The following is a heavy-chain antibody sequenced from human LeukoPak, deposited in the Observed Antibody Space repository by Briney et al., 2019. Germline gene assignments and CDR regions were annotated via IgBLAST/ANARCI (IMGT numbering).Heavy chain of an antibody. V-gene: IGHV4-59*01. CDR3: VRGTYSSSEFDY. CDR1: GGSISSYY. Sequence: SETLSLTCTVSGGSISSYYWSWIRKPPGKGLEWIGYIYYSGSTNYNPSLKSRVTISVDTSKNQFSLKLSSVTAADTAVYYCVRGTYSSSEFDYWGQGTLVTVSS. J-gene: IGHJ4*02. D-gene: IGHD6-6*01. CDR2: IYYSGST.